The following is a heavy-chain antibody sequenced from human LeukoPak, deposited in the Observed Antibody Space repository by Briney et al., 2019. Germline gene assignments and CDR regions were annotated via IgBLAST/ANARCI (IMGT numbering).Heavy chain of an antibody. V-gene: IGHV3-72*01. CDR2: TRNKANSYIT. CDR1: GFTFSDHF. Sequence: GGSLRLSCAASGFTFSDHFLDWVRQAPGKGLEWVGRTRNKANSYITEYAASVKGRFIISRDDSKNSLYLQMSSLKTDDTAMYYCASIRGTFGYWGQGTLVTVSS. J-gene: IGHJ4*02. D-gene: IGHD1-26*01. CDR3: ASIRGTFGY.